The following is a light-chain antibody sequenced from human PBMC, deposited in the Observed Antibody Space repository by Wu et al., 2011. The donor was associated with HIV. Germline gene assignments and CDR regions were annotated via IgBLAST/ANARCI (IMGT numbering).Light chain of an antibody. CDR1: QSVNTN. Sequence: EILLTQSPATLSVSPGERATLSCRASQSVNTNLAWYQQKPGQAPRLLIYGASTRATGIPPRFSGSGSGTQFTLTINSMQSEDFAVYYCQQYDNWPPQYSFGQGTKLEIK. CDR2: GAS. V-gene: IGKV3D-15*01. J-gene: IGKJ2*03. CDR3: QQYDNWPPQYS.